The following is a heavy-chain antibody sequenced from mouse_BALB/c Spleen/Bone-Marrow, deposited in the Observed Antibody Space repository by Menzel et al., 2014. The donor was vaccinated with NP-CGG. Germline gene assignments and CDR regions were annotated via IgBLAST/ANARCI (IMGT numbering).Heavy chain of an antibody. V-gene: IGHV7-3*02. Sequence: EVHLVESGGGLVQPGGSLRLSCATSGFTFTDYYMNWVRQPPGKALEWLGFIRNKANGYTTEYSASVEGRFTISRDNSQSILYLQMNTLRAEDSATYYCARDIGRLLFDFWGQGTTLTVSS. CDR3: ARDIGRLLFDF. J-gene: IGHJ2*01. CDR2: IRNKANGYTT. CDR1: GFTFTDYY. D-gene: IGHD1-2*01.